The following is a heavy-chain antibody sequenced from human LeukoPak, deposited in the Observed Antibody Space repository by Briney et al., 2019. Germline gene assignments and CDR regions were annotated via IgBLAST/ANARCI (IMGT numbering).Heavy chain of an antibody. CDR1: GFTFSSYW. D-gene: IGHD6-13*01. V-gene: IGHV3-74*01. J-gene: IGHJ5*01. CDR3: ARDGTTSSWVAYNWFDS. Sequence: PGGSLRLSCAASGFTFSSYWMHWVRQAPGKGLVWVSRINSDGSSTSYADSVKGRFTISRDNAKNTLYPQMNSLRAEDTAVYYCARDGTTSSWVAYNWFDSWGQGTLVTVSS. CDR2: INSDGSST.